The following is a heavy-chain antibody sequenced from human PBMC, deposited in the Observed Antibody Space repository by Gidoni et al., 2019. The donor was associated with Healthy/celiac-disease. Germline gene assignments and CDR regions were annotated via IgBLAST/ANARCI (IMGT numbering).Heavy chain of an antibody. Sequence: QVQLVQSGAEVKKPGASVKVSCKASGYTFTSYVISWVRQAPGQGLEWMGWISAYNGNTNYAQKLQGRVTMTTDTSTSTAYMELRSLRSDDTAVYYCARGQADAYCGGDCYYDAFDIWGQGTMVTVSS. CDR3: ARGQADAYCGGDCYYDAFDI. CDR2: ISAYNGNT. J-gene: IGHJ3*02. V-gene: IGHV1-18*01. D-gene: IGHD2-21*01. CDR1: GYTFTSYV.